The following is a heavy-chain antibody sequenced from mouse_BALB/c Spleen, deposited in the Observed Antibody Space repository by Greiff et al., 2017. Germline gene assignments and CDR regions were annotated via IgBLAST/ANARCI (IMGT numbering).Heavy chain of an antibody. J-gene: IGHJ2*01. CDR3: TRGGYGYDDGFDY. Sequence: EVQLQQSGTVLARPGASVKMSCKASGYSFTSYWMHWVKQRPGQGLEWIGAIYPGNSDTSYNQKFKGKAKLTAVTSASTAYMELSSLTNEDSAVYYCTRGGYGYDDGFDYWGQGTTLTVSS. D-gene: IGHD2-2*01. CDR1: GYSFTSYW. CDR2: IYPGNSDT. V-gene: IGHV1-5*01.